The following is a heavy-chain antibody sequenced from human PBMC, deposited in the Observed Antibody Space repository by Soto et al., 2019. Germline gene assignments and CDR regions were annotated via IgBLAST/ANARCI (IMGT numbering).Heavy chain of an antibody. CDR3: AIVDIGGWGIGDLRDYGDPRWGSAFDI. D-gene: IGHD4-17*01. V-gene: IGHV6-1*01. CDR2: TYYRSKWYN. CDR1: GDSVSSNSAA. Sequence: SQTLSLTCAISGDSVSSNSAAWNWIRQSPSRGLEWLGRTYYRSKWYNDYAVSVKSRITINPDTSKNQFSLQLNSVTPEDTAVYYCAIVDIGGWGIGDLRDYGDPRWGSAFDIWGQGTMVTVSS. J-gene: IGHJ3*02.